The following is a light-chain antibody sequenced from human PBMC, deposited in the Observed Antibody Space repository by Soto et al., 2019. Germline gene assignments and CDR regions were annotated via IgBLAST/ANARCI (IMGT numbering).Light chain of an antibody. J-gene: IGKJ4*01. CDR2: DAS. Sequence: EIVLTQSPDTLSLSPGERATLSCRASQSVANFLAWYQQKPGQAPRLLIYDASNRATGIPARFSGSGSGSDFTLTISSLEPEDFAVYYCKQRSNWPPLTFGGGTKVEIK. V-gene: IGKV3-11*01. CDR1: QSVANF. CDR3: KQRSNWPPLT.